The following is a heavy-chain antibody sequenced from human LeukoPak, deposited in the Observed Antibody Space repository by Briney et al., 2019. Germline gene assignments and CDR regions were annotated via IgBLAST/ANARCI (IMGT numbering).Heavy chain of an antibody. CDR3: ASLPAKQYSILCYGMDV. V-gene: IGHV4-34*01. CDR2: INHSGST. CDR1: GGSFSGYY. D-gene: IGHD4-11*01. J-gene: IGHJ6*02. Sequence: SETLSLTCAVYGGSFSGYYWSWIRQPPGEGLEWIGEINHSGSTNYNPSLKSRVTISVDTSKNQFSLKLSSVTAADTAVYYCASLPAKQYSILCYGMDVWGQGTTVTVSS.